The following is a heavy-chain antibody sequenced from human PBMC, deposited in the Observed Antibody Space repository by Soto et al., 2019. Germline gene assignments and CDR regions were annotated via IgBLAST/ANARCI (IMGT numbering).Heavy chain of an antibody. J-gene: IGHJ4*02. Sequence: GASAKISRTASGFTFSSSAVPGVRKARGQRLEWIGWIVVGSGNTNYAQKFQERVTITRDMSTSTAYMELSSLRSEDTAVYYCAADVSGTVTFDYWGQGTLVTVSS. CDR2: IVVGSGNT. D-gene: IGHD4-17*01. V-gene: IGHV1-58*01. CDR1: GFTFSSSA. CDR3: AADVSGTVTFDY.